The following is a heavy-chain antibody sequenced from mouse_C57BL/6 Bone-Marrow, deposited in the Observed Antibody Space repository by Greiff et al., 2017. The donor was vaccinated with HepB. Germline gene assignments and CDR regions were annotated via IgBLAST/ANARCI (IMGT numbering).Heavy chain of an antibody. D-gene: IGHD1-1*01. CDR2: IWSDGST. CDR1: GFSLTSYG. Sequence: VQGVESGPGLVAPSQSLSITCTVSGFSLTSYGVHWVRQPPGKGLEWLVVIWSDGSTTYNSALKSRLSISKDNSKSQVFLKMNSLQTDDTAMYYCARHYYGSLYAMDYWGQGTSVTVSS. J-gene: IGHJ4*01. V-gene: IGHV2-6-1*01. CDR3: ARHYYGSLYAMDY.